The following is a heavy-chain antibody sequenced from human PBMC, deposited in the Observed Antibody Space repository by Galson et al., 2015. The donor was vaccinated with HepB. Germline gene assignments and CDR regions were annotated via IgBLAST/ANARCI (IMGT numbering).Heavy chain of an antibody. J-gene: IGHJ4*02. CDR3: AKIGSPSMIRGIIETSGTLEY. V-gene: IGHV3-30*18. CDR2: ISFDGRNK. D-gene: IGHD3-10*01. CDR1: GFTFNTYG. Sequence: SLRLSCAASGFTFNTYGMHWVRQAPGKGLEWVAVISFDGRNKYYSDSVKGRFTISRDNSMYLYLDMSSLRAEDTAVYFCAKIGSPSMIRGIIETSGTLEYWGQGTRVTVSS.